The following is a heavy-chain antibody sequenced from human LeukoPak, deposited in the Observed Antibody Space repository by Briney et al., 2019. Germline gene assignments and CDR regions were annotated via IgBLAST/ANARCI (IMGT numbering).Heavy chain of an antibody. V-gene: IGHV4-38-2*02. J-gene: IGHJ4*02. D-gene: IGHD3-22*01. Sequence: PSETLSLTCTVSGYSISSGYYWGWIRQPPGKGLEWIGSIYHSGSTYYNPSLKSRVTISVDTSKNQFSLKLSSVTAADTAVYYCARHFAYSSGYYLNYWGQGTLVTVSS. CDR3: ARHFAYSSGYYLNY. CDR2: IYHSGST. CDR1: GYSISSGYY.